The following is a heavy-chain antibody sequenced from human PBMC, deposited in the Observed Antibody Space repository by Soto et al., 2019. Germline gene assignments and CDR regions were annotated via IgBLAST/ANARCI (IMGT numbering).Heavy chain of an antibody. V-gene: IGHV3-21*01. J-gene: IGHJ4*02. Sequence: EVQLVESGGGLVKPGGSLRLSCAASGFTFSDYTVNWVRQAPGKGLEWVSSISSSSSYKYYADSVKGRFTISRDNAKKSLYLHMSSLRAEDPAVYYCTVVNNDYWGQGTLVTVAS. CDR1: GFTFSDYT. CDR2: ISSSSSYK. D-gene: IGHD2-15*01. CDR3: TVVNNDY.